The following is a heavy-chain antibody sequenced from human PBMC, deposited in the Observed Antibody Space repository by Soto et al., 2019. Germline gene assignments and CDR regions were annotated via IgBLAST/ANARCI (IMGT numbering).Heavy chain of an antibody. J-gene: IGHJ6*02. V-gene: IGHV1-69*13. CDR1: GGTFSSYA. CDR2: IIPIFGTA. CDR3: ARGGYSYGYTTYYYYGMDV. D-gene: IGHD5-18*01. Sequence: SVKVSCKASGGTFSSYAISWVRQAPGQGLEWMGGIIPIFGTANYAQKFQGRVTITADESTSTAYMELSSLRSEDTAVYYCARGGYSYGYTTYYYYGMDVWGQGTTVTVS.